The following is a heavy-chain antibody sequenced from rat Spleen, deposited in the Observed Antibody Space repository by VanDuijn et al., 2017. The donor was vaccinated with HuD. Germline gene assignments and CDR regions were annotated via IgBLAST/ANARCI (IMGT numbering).Heavy chain of an antibody. CDR2: IWTGGST. CDR3: TIHPRY. Sequence: QVQLKESGPGLVQSSQTLSLTCTVSGFSLISYAVNWVRQPPGKGLEWMGVIWTGGSTDYNSALKSRLSISRDTSKSQVFLKMNSLQTDDTGTYYCTIHPRYWGQGVMVTVSS. D-gene: IGHD3-1*01. V-gene: IGHV2-15*01. J-gene: IGHJ2*01. CDR1: GFSLISYA.